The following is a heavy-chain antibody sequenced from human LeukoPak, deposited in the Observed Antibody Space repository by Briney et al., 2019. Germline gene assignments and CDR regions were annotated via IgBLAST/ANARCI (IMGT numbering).Heavy chain of an antibody. CDR3: ASQMSGTSVSF. D-gene: IGHD2-2*01. Sequence: SETLSLTCTVSGGSISSYYWSWIRQPPGKGLEWIGYIYYSGSTNYNPSLKSRVTISVDTSKNQFSLKLSSVTAADTAVYYCASQMSGTSVSFWGQGTLVTVSS. CDR1: GGSISSYY. CDR2: IYYSGST. J-gene: IGHJ4*02. V-gene: IGHV4-59*01.